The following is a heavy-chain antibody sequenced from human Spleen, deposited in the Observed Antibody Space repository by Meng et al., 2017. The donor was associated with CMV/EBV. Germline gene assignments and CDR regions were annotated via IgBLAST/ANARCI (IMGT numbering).Heavy chain of an antibody. D-gene: IGHD6-13*01. V-gene: IGHV1-46*01. CDR1: GYTFTSYY. CDR3: ARGAQQLPYYYYYGMDV. CDR2: INPSGGST. J-gene: IGHJ6*02. Sequence: ASVKVSCKASGYTFTSYYMHWVRQAPGQGLEWMGIINPSGGSTSYAQKFQGRVTMTRDTSTSTVYMELSSLRSEDTAVYYCARGAQQLPYYYYYGMDVWGQGTTVTVSS.